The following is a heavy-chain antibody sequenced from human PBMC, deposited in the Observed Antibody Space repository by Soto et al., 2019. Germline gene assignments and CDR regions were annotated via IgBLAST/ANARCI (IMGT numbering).Heavy chain of an antibody. D-gene: IGHD3-10*01. CDR1: CGSISSFY. CDR2: IYYSGST. V-gene: IGHV4-59*01. Sequence: SETLSHPCTVACGSISSFYCSWIRQPPGKGLEWIGYIYYSGSTNYNPSLKSRVTISVDTSKNQFSLTLSSVTAADTAVYYCARVWGGAFDIWGQGTMVTVSS. J-gene: IGHJ3*02. CDR3: ARVWGGAFDI.